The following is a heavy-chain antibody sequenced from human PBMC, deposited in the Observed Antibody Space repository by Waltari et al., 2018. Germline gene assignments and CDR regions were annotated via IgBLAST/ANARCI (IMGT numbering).Heavy chain of an antibody. D-gene: IGHD3-22*01. CDR2: YIPIFVTA. CDR3: ATDRSSGYEYYFVY. CDR1: GCTFSSYA. Sequence: QVQLVQSGAEVKKPGSSVKVSCKASGCTFSSYAISWVRQAPGQGLEWMGVYIPIFVTANDATKFQGRVTITADKSTCTAYMELSSLSSEDTAVYYFATDRSSGYEYYFVYCGQGTLVTVSS. J-gene: IGHJ4*02. V-gene: IGHV1-69*14.